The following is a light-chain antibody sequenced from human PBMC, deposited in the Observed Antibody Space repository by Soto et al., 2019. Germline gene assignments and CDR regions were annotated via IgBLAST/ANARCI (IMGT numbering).Light chain of an antibody. V-gene: IGKV3-11*01. CDR3: QQRKFWLS. Sequence: TVLTQSPATLSLSPGERATLSCRASQSIDIYLAWYQLRPGQAPRLLIYDASNRPPGIPARFSGSGSGTVFTLTISSLEPEDFAIYYCQQRKFWLSFGGGTKVEIK. J-gene: IGKJ4*01. CDR1: QSIDIY. CDR2: DAS.